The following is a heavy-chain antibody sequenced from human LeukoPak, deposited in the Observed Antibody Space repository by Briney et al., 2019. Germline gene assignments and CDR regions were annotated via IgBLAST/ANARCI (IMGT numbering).Heavy chain of an antibody. CDR1: GFTFSKNW. CDR3: ARENWYLDY. V-gene: IGHV3-74*01. Sequence: PGGSLRLSCAASGFTFSKNWMHWVRHVPGKGLVGVSRINTDGSSTGYADPVKGRFTISRDNAKNTLYLQMSSLRAEDTAVYYCARENWYLDYSGQGTLVTVSS. J-gene: IGHJ4*02. D-gene: IGHD1-1*01. CDR2: INTDGSST.